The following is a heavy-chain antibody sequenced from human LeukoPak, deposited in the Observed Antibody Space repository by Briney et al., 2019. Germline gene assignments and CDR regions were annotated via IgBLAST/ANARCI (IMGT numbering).Heavy chain of an antibody. CDR2: ISFDGTTS. J-gene: IGHJ4*02. CDR3: ARTSGREKNFDF. Sequence: PGTSLRLSCAASGFIFGNYAIHWVRQAPGKGLEWVSLISFDGTTSFYADSVKGRFTVSRDNSNNTLHLHLSGLKTEDTAIYYCARTSGREKNFDFWGQGTLVTVS. CDR1: GFIFGNYA. V-gene: IGHV3-30-3*01. D-gene: IGHD1-26*01.